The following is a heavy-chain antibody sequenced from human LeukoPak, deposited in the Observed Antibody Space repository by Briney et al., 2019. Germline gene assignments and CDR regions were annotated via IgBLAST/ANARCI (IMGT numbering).Heavy chain of an antibody. Sequence: SETLSLTCTVSGGSISSSSYYWGWIRQPPGKGLEWIGYIYYSGSTNYNPSLKSRVTISVDTSKNQFSLKLSSVTAADTAVYYCAMGSEDFWSGYPHWGQGTLVTVSS. CDR1: GGSISSSSYY. J-gene: IGHJ4*02. D-gene: IGHD3-3*01. CDR2: IYYSGST. V-gene: IGHV4-61*05. CDR3: AMGSEDFWSGYPH.